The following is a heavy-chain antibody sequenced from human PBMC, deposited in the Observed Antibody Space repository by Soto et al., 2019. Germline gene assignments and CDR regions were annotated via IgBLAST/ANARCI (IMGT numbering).Heavy chain of an antibody. Sequence: PSETLSLTCTVSGGSVSSGSYYWSWIRQPPGKGLEWFGYIYYSGSTNYNPSLKSRVTISVDTSKNQFSLKLSSVTAADTAVYYCARAFYLYERSGYYPDAFDIWGQGTMVTVSS. V-gene: IGHV4-61*01. CDR2: IYYSGST. CDR3: ARAFYLYERSGYYPDAFDI. CDR1: GGSVSSGSYY. D-gene: IGHD3-22*01. J-gene: IGHJ3*02.